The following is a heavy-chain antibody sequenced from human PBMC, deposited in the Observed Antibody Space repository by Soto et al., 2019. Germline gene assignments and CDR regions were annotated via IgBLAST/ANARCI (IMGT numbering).Heavy chain of an antibody. CDR1: GFTFSSYA. Sequence: GGSLRLSCAASGFTFSSYAMSWVRQAPGKGLEWVSAISGSGGSTYYADSVKGRFTISRDNSKNTLYLQMNSLRAEDTAVYYCAKSYYDILTGYSDYWGQGTLVTVSS. D-gene: IGHD3-9*01. CDR2: ISGSGGST. J-gene: IGHJ4*02. CDR3: AKSYYDILTGYSDY. V-gene: IGHV3-23*01.